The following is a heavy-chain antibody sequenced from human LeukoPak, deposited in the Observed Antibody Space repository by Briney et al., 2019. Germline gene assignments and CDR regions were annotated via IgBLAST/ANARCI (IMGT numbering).Heavy chain of an antibody. V-gene: IGHV1-2*02. CDR1: GYTFTDYY. CDR2: IHPNSGGT. J-gene: IGHJ3*02. Sequence: ASVKVSCKASGYTFTDYYIHWVRQTPGQGLEWMGWIHPNSGGTNYAQNFQGRVTMTRDTSISTAYMELSRLGSDDTAVYYCARESNTYYYGSGSHDAFDIWGRGTMVTVSS. CDR3: ARESNTYYYGSGSHDAFDI. D-gene: IGHD3-10*01.